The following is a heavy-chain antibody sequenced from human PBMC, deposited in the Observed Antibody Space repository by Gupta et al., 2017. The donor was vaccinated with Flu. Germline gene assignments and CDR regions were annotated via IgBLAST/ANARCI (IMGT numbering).Heavy chain of an antibody. V-gene: IGHV3-23*01. CDR2: IAAAGDRT. D-gene: IGHD6-13*01. J-gene: IGHJ4*02. CDR3: AKDRSGNPAIDY. CDR1: GLTFSDYA. Sequence: EVQLLESGGGLVQPGGSLRLSCAVSGLTFSDYAMNWVRQAPGKGLEWVSSIAAAGDRTYYADSVMGRFTISRDNSKNTLYLQMNSLRGDDTALYYCAKDRSGNPAIDYWAREPWSPSPQ.